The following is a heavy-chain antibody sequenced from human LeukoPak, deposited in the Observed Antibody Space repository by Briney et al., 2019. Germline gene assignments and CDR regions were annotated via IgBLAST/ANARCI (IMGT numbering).Heavy chain of an antibody. J-gene: IGHJ6*02. V-gene: IGHV3-23*01. CDR1: AFTFSSYA. Sequence: GGSLRLSCAASAFTFSSYAMSWIRQGPGKGLEWVSIIRGSGGSTYYADSVKGRFTISRDNSKNTLYLQMNSLRAEDTAVYYCAKSIAAADYSYYGMDVWGQGTTVTVSS. D-gene: IGHD2-2*01. CDR2: IRGSGGST. CDR3: AKSIAAADYSYYGMDV.